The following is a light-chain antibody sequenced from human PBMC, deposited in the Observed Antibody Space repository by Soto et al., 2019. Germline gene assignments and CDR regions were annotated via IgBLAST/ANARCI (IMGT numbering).Light chain of an antibody. CDR1: SSDVGGYNY. CDR3: SSYTSSSTLLYV. CDR2: DVS. Sequence: QSARTQPASVSGSPGQSITRSCTGTSSDVGGYNYVSWYQQHPGKAPKLMIYDVSNRPSGVSNRFSGSKSGNTASLTISGLQAEDEADYYCSSYTSSSTLLYVFGTATKLTVL. J-gene: IGLJ1*01. V-gene: IGLV2-14*01.